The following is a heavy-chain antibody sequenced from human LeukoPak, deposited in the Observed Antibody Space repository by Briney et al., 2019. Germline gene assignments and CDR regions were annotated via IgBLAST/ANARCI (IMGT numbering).Heavy chain of an antibody. CDR2: INPNSGGT. D-gene: IGHD4-17*01. CDR1: GGTFSSYA. J-gene: IGHJ4*02. V-gene: IGHV1-2*02. Sequence: ASVKVSCKASGGTFSSYAISWVRQAPVQGLEWMGWINPNSGGTNYAQKFQGRVTMTRDTSISTAYMELSRLRSDDTAVYYCARDYGDYVYCLWDWGQGTLVTVSS. CDR3: ARDYGDYVYCLWD.